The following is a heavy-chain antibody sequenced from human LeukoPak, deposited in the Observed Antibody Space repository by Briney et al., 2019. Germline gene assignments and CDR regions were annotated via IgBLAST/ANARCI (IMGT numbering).Heavy chain of an antibody. CDR3: ARDDLSYYYDSSGYYFGAFDI. D-gene: IGHD3-22*01. CDR1: GFTFSSYG. J-gene: IGHJ3*02. CDR2: IWYDGSNK. V-gene: IGHV3-33*01. Sequence: PGRSLRLSCAASGFTFSSYGMHWVRQAPGKGLEWVAVIWYDGSNKYYADSVKGRFTISRDNSKNTLYLQMNSLRAEDTAVYYCARDDLSYYYDSSGYYFGAFDIWGQGTMVTVSS.